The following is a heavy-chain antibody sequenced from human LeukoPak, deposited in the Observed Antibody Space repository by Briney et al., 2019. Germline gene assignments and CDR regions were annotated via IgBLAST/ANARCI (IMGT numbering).Heavy chain of an antibody. CDR2: VSGSGGST. V-gene: IGHV3-23*01. J-gene: IGHJ4*02. CDR3: ARADTSGYIYYFDY. Sequence: GGSLRLSCAASGFTFSNSAMSWVRQAPGKGLEWVSSVSGSGGSTYCADSVKGRFTISRDNSKNTLYLQVNSLRAEDTAVYYCARADTSGYIYYFDYWGQGTLVTASS. CDR1: GFTFSNSA. D-gene: IGHD3-22*01.